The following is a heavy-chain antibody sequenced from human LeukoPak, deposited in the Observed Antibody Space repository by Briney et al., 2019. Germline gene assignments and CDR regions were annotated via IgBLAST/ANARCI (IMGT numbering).Heavy chain of an antibody. CDR3: AKYGAGSLRDY. D-gene: IGHD3-10*01. V-gene: IGHV3-30*02. Sequence: GGSLRLSCATSGFTFSSYGMNWVRQAPGKGLEWVAYIRYDGGNQYYLDSVKGRFTISRDNSKNTLYLQMNSLRVEDTAVYYCAKYGAGSLRDYWGQGTLVTVSS. CDR1: GFTFSSYG. CDR2: IRYDGGNQ. J-gene: IGHJ4*02.